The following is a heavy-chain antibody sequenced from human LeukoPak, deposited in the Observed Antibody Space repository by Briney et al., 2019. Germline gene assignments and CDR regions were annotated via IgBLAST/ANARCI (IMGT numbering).Heavy chain of an antibody. Sequence: GGSLRLSCAASGFTFSSYAMSWVRRARGKGREWVSAICGSGGSTYYADSVKGRFTIYRHNSKNTLYLQMNRLRAEDTAVYYCAKVYSYYHFDYWGQGTLVTVSS. CDR3: AKVYSYYHFDY. CDR1: GFTFSSYA. CDR2: ICGSGGST. J-gene: IGHJ4*02. V-gene: IGHV3-23*01. D-gene: IGHD5-18*01.